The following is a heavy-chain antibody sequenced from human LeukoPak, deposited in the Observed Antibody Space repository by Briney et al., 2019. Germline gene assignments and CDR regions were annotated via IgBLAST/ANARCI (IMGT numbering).Heavy chain of an antibody. CDR2: IKPDGSEK. D-gene: IGHD5-24*01. V-gene: IGHV3-7*05. J-gene: IGHJ4*02. Sequence: PGGSARLSCAASGFTFSSYWMRWVRQTPGKGLEWVANIKPDGSEKYPLDSVKGRFTISRDNVKNSLYLQMTGLRAEDTAVYYCARDGYNTIDYWGQGTLVTVSS. CDR1: GFTFSSYW. CDR3: ARDGYNTIDY.